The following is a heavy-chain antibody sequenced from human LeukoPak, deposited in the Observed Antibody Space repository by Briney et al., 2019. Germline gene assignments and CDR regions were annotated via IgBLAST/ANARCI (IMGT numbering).Heavy chain of an antibody. D-gene: IGHD6-19*01. J-gene: IGHJ4*02. CDR2: IWYDGSNK. V-gene: IGHV3-33*01. CDR3: ARDVRGQWLAYFDY. CDR1: GFTFSSYG. Sequence: GGSLRLSCAASGFTFSSYGMHWARQAPGKGLEGVPVIWYDGSNKYYADSVKGRFTISRDNSKNTLYLQMNSLRAEDTAVYYCARDVRGQWLAYFDYWGQGTLVTVSS.